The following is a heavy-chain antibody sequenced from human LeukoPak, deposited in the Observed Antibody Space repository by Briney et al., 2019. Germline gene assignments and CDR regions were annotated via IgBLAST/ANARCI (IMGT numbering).Heavy chain of an antibody. CDR3: ARSSEDIVVVDLDY. Sequence: ASVKVSCKASGYTFTSYGISWVRQAPGQGLEWMGWISAYNGNTNYAQKLQGRFTMTTDTSTSTAYMELRSLRSDDTAVYYCARSSEDIVVVDLDYWGQGTLVTVSS. D-gene: IGHD2-15*01. CDR1: GYTFTSYG. J-gene: IGHJ4*02. V-gene: IGHV1-18*01. CDR2: ISAYNGNT.